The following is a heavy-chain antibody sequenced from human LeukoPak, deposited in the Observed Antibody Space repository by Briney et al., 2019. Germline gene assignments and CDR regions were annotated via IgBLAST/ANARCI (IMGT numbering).Heavy chain of an antibody. CDR1: GYTFTSYD. D-gene: IGHD3-3*01. Sequence: GASVKVSRKASGYTFTSYDINWVRQAPGQGLEWMGWMNPNSGNTAYAQKFQGRVTMTRNTSISTAYMELSSLRSEDTAVYYCARESGMDLGYYDFWSGPDSLYDAFDIWGQGTMVTVSS. J-gene: IGHJ3*02. CDR2: MNPNSGNT. CDR3: ARESGMDLGYYDFWSGPDSLYDAFDI. V-gene: IGHV1-8*01.